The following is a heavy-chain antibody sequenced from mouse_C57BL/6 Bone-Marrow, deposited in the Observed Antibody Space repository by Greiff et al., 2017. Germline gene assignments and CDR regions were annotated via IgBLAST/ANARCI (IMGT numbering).Heavy chain of an antibody. Sequence: EVQLQQSGPSLVRPSQTLSLTCTVTGFSINSDCYWIWIRQFPGNKLEYIGYTFYSGITYYNPSLESRTYITRDTSKNQFSLKLSSVTTEDTATYYCARGITTPQRGYAMDYWGQGTSVTVSS. V-gene: IGHV3-3*01. CDR2: TFYSGIT. CDR3: ARGITTPQRGYAMDY. D-gene: IGHD1-1*01. CDR1: GFSINSDCY. J-gene: IGHJ4*01.